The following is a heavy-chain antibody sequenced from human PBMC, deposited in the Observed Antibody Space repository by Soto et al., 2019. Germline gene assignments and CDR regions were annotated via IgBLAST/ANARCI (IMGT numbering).Heavy chain of an antibody. V-gene: IGHV2-5*02. CDR1: GFSLTTSGVG. Sequence: QITLNESGPTLVKPTQPLTLTCTFSGFSLTTSGVGVGWIRQSPGKATEWLALIYWDDDKRYSPSLKSRLTITKDTSKNQVVLTMANLDPADTATYYCAHRVLRTVFGLVTTTAIYFDFWGQGTPVAVSS. CDR2: IYWDDDK. J-gene: IGHJ4*02. CDR3: AHRVLRTVFGLVTTTAIYFDF. D-gene: IGHD3-3*01.